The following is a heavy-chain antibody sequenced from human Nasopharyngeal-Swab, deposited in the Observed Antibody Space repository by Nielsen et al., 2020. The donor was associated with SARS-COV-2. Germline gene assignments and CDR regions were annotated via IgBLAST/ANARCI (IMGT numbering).Heavy chain of an antibody. Sequence: ASVKVSCKVSGYTLTELSMHWVRQAPGKGLEWMGGFDPEDGETIYAQKFQGRVTVTEDTSTDTAYMELSSLRSEDTAVYYCATALTIFGADHYYYYYGMDVWGQGTTVTVSS. V-gene: IGHV1-24*01. D-gene: IGHD3-3*01. CDR2: FDPEDGET. J-gene: IGHJ6*02. CDR3: ATALTIFGADHYYYYYGMDV. CDR1: GYTLTELS.